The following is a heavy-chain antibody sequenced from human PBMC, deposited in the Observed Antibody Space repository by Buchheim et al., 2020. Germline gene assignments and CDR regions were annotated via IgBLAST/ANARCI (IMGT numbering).Heavy chain of an antibody. CDR1: GGSISSGGYP. CDR3: ARAGWELLSFDY. CDR2: IYHSGST. Sequence: QLQLQESGSGLVKPSQTLSLTCAVSGGSISSGGYPWSWIRQPPGKGLEWIGYIYHSGSTYYNPSLKSRVTISVDRSKNQFSLKLSSVTAADTAVYYCARAGWELLSFDYWGQGTL. J-gene: IGHJ4*02. D-gene: IGHD1-26*01. V-gene: IGHV4-30-2*01.